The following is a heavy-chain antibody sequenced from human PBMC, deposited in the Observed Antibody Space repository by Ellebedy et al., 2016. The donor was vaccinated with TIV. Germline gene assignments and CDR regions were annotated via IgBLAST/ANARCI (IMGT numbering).Heavy chain of an antibody. V-gene: IGHV2-5*02. Sequence: SGPTLVKPTQTLTLTCTFSGFLLSTSGVGVGWIRQPPGKALEWLALIYWDDDKRYSPSLKSRLTITKDTSKNQVVLTMTNMDPVDTATYYCAHRRSLGMAVTWLNWFDPWGQGTLVTVSS. J-gene: IGHJ5*02. CDR3: AHRRSLGMAVTWLNWFDP. CDR2: IYWDDDK. D-gene: IGHD6-19*01. CDR1: GFLLSTSGVG.